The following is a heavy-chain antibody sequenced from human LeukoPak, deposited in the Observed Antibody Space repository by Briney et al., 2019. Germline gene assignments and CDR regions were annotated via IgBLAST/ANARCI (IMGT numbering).Heavy chain of an antibody. CDR1: GFTFTDYA. CDR2: VSGNGGGT. Sequence: GGSLRLSCVASGFTFTDYAMSCVRQTPGKGLEWVSAVSGNGGGTYYAASVKGRFTISRDNSRDSLYLQMNSLRAEDMAVYYCATAKRYCSGGRCYFTYFDSWGRGTLVTVSS. CDR3: ATAKRYCSGGRCYFTYFDS. D-gene: IGHD2-15*01. J-gene: IGHJ4*02. V-gene: IGHV3-23*01.